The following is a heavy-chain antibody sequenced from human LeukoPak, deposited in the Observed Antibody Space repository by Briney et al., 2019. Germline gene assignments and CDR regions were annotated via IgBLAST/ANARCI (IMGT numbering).Heavy chain of an antibody. J-gene: IGHJ5*02. CDR1: GGSINSYY. Sequence: SETLSLTCTVSGGSINSYYWSWIRQPPGKGLEWIGYMYNSGLTNYNPSLKSRVTISVDTSKNQFSLKLSPVTAADTAVYYCARIRGYSYALRWFDPWGQGTLVTVSS. D-gene: IGHD5-18*01. CDR2: MYNSGLT. V-gene: IGHV4-59*08. CDR3: ARIRGYSYALRWFDP.